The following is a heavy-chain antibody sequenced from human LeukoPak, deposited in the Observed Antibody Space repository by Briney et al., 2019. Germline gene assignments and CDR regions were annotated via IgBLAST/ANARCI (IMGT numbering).Heavy chain of an antibody. CDR1: GFTFVSHH. Sequence: GGSLRLSCVGSGFTFVSHHMNWVRQAPGMGLEWVSFISSSGSTTHYADSVKGRFTISRDNAKNSLYLQMDSLRVEDTAVYYCTREPTENYEYIWRSYHYTGHLGQGTLVTVSS. V-gene: IGHV3-48*03. D-gene: IGHD3-16*02. CDR3: TREPTENYEYIWRSYHYTGH. CDR2: ISSSGSTT. J-gene: IGHJ4*02.